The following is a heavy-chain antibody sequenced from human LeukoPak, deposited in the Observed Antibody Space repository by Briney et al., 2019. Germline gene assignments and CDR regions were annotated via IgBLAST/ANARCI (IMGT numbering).Heavy chain of an antibody. CDR2: INPNSGGT. V-gene: IGHV1-2*02. CDR1: GYTFTSYY. D-gene: IGHD6-13*01. J-gene: IGHJ4*02. CDR3: ARGSLAAAGTFDY. Sequence: ASVKVSCKASGYTFTSYYMHWVRQAPGQGLEWMGWINPNSGGTNYAQKFQGRVTMTRDTSISTAYMELSRLRSDDTAVYYCARGSLAAAGTFDYWGQGTLVTVSS.